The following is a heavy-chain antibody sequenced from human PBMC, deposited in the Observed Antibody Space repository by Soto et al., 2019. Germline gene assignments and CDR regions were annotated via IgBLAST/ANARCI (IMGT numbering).Heavy chain of an antibody. V-gene: IGHV4-39*01. CDR1: GGSINTYNPF. D-gene: IGHD5-18*01. Sequence: SGTLSLTCTVSGGSINTYNPFWAWVRQPPGKGLEWIASIHYGGNAYYSPSLTTRATISRDTSKNRVSLELRSVTAADTAVYYCARGYGRNFDYWGQGTLVTVSS. CDR2: IHYGGNA. J-gene: IGHJ4*02. CDR3: ARGYGRNFDY.